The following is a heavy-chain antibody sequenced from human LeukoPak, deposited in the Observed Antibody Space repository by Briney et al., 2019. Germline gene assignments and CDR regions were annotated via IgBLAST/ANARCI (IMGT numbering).Heavy chain of an antibody. D-gene: IGHD3-16*01. J-gene: IGHJ5*02. CDR2: IKEDGSEK. V-gene: IGHV3-7*01. CDR3: ARAFS. Sequence: GGSLRLSCAPSAFTLSIQWTSWASQAAGKGLEWVANIKEDGSEKSYVDCVKGRFTISRDNAKNSLYLQMNSLRAEDTAVYYCARAFSWGQGTLVTASS. CDR1: AFTLSIQW.